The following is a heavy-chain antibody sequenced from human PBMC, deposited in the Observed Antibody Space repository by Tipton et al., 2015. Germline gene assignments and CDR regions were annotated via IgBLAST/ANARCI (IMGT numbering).Heavy chain of an antibody. CDR2: IYYSGST. CDR1: GGSISSRSYY. CDR3: AREVGDYGDLNWYFDL. D-gene: IGHD4-17*01. J-gene: IGHJ2*01. Sequence: TLSLTCTVSGGSISSRSYYWGWIRQPPGKGLEWIGSIYYSGSTYYNPSLKSRVAISGDTSKNQFSLKLNSVTAADTAVYYCAREVGDYGDLNWYFDLWGRGTLVTVSS. V-gene: IGHV4-39*07.